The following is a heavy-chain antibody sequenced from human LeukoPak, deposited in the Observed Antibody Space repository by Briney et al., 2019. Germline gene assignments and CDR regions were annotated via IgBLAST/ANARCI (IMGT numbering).Heavy chain of an antibody. V-gene: IGHV1-2*02. D-gene: IGHD3-3*01. CDR1: GYTFTGYY. CDR3: ARDLNSGVAMIPLNGMDA. J-gene: IGHJ6*02. Sequence: ASVKVSCKASGYTFTGYYMHWVRQAPGQGLEWMGWINPNSGGTNYAQKFQGRVTMTRDTSISTAYMELSRLRSDDTAVYYCARDLNSGVAMIPLNGMDAWGQGTTVTVSS. CDR2: INPNSGGT.